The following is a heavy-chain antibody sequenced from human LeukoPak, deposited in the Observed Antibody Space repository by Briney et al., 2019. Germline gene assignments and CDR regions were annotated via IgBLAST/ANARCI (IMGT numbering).Heavy chain of an antibody. CDR1: GGTFSSYA. CDR2: IIPIFGTA. D-gene: IGHD6-19*01. CDR3: AREGTSSGWYMGFDY. V-gene: IGHV1-69*13. J-gene: IGHJ4*02. Sequence: ASVKVSCKASGGTFSSYAISWVRQAPGQGLEWMGGIIPIFGTANYAQKFQGRVTITADESTSTAYMELSSLRSEDTAVYYCAREGTSSGWYMGFDYWGQGTLVTVSS.